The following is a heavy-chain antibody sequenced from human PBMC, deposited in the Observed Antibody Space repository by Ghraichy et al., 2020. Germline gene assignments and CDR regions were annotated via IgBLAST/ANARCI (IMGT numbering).Heavy chain of an antibody. Sequence: GGSLTLSCAASGFTFSGYSMNWVRQAPGKGLEWLSYISASSRSTFYADSVKGRFTISRDNAKNSLYLQVKSLRDEDTAVYYCARGSKVVRFYYYDGMDVWGQGTTVTVSS. CDR2: ISASSRST. CDR3: ARGSKVVRFYYYDGMDV. D-gene: IGHD4-23*01. J-gene: IGHJ6*02. CDR1: GFTFSGYS. V-gene: IGHV3-48*02.